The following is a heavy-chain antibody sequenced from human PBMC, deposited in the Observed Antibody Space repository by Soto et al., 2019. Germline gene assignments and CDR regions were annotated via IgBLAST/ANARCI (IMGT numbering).Heavy chain of an antibody. CDR2: ISSSSSYI. CDR3: ARDLGGGFTNDAFDI. CDR1: GFTFSSYS. D-gene: IGHD3-16*01. V-gene: IGHV3-21*01. J-gene: IGHJ3*02. Sequence: GGSLRLSCAASGFTFSSYSMNWVRQAPGKGLEWVSSISSSSSYIYYADPVKGRFTISRDNAKNSLYLQMNSLRAEDTAVYYCARDLGGGFTNDAFDIWGQGTMVTVSS.